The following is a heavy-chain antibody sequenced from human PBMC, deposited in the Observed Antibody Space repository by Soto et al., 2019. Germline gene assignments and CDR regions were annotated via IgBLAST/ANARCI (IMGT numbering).Heavy chain of an antibody. Sequence: RGESLQISCKGSGYSFTSYWISWVRQMPGKGLEWMGMIDPSDSYTNYSPSFQGHVTISADKSISTAYLQWSSLKASDTAMYYCARDIVVVPAAHARYYYGMDVWGQGTRVTVSS. J-gene: IGHJ6*02. CDR3: ARDIVVVPAAHARYYYGMDV. V-gene: IGHV5-10-1*01. CDR1: GYSFTSYW. CDR2: IDPSDSYT. D-gene: IGHD2-2*01.